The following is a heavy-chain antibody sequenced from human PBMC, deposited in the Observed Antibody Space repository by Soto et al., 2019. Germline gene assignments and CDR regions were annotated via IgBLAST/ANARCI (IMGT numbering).Heavy chain of an antibody. D-gene: IGHD6-19*01. V-gene: IGHV4-59*01. CDR2: VYYTGST. CDR1: GGSISGSY. Sequence: PSETLSLTGSFSGGSISGSYCSWIRQSPGKGLEWLGYVYYTGSTNYSPSLRSRVSISVDTSKNEFSLRLSSVTAADTAVYFCARSVAVPGAHIDYWGQGTQVTVSS. J-gene: IGHJ4*02. CDR3: ARSVAVPGAHIDY.